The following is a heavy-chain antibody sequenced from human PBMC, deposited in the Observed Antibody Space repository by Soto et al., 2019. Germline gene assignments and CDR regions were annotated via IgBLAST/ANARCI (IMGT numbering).Heavy chain of an antibody. CDR2: IIPIFGTA. Sequence: GASVKVSCKASGGTFSSYAISWVRQAPGQGLEWMGGIIPIFGTANYAQKFQGRVTITADKSTSTAYMELSSLRSEDTAVYYCARFDAGAYRSSWSGYYYYGMDVWGAGTTVTVSS. CDR3: ARFDAGAYRSSWSGYYYYGMDV. J-gene: IGHJ6*04. CDR1: GGTFSSYA. V-gene: IGHV1-69*06. D-gene: IGHD6-13*01.